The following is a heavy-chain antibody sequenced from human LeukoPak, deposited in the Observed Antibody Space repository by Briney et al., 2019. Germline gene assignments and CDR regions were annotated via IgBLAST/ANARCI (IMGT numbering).Heavy chain of an antibody. J-gene: IGHJ6*03. CDR1: GGTFSSYA. CDR2: IIPIFGTA. V-gene: IGHV1-69*05. D-gene: IGHD5-18*01. CDR3: ARGGGYGYYYYYYYMDV. Sequence: ASVKVSCKASGGTFSSYAISWVRQAPGQGLEWMGGIIPIFGTANYAQKFQGRVTITTDESTSTAYMELSSLRSKDTAVYYCARGGGYGYYYYYYYMDVWGKGTTVTVSS.